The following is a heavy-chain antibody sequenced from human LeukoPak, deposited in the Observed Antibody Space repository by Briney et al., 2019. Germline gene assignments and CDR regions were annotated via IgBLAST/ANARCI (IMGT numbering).Heavy chain of an antibody. V-gene: IGHV3-7*01. D-gene: IGHD3-3*01. Sequence: GGSLRLSCAVSGFTFSDFWMSWVCQAPGRGLEWVANIHPEGNEKYHVESVKGRFTISRDNAKNSLFLQMNGLRVEDTAVYYCAREGYDFWSGYLWTDYWGQGTLVTVSS. CDR3: AREGYDFWSGYLWTDY. J-gene: IGHJ4*02. CDR2: IHPEGNEK. CDR1: GFTFSDFW.